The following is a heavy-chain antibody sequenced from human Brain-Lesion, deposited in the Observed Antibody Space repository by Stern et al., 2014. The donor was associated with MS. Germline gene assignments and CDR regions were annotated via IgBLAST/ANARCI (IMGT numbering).Heavy chain of an antibody. CDR2: TNPTNGGS. CDR3: ARDQRGITIFGVVTDYYYLGMDV. CDR1: GYIFTGYY. D-gene: IGHD3-3*01. Sequence: VQLVQSGAEVKKPGASVKVSCKTSGYIFTGYYIHWWRQAPGQGLEWMEWTNPTNGGSKYAQNVKDRVTMSRDTSISTAYVELSSLTSDDTAVYYCARDQRGITIFGVVTDYYYLGMDVWGQGTTVTVSS. V-gene: IGHV1-2*02. J-gene: IGHJ6*02.